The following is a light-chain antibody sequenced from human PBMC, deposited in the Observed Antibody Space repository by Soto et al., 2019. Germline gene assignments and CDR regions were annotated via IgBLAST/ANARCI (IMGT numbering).Light chain of an antibody. CDR3: QQRSNWPPEGT. CDR2: DAS. Sequence: EIVLTQSPATLSLSPGERATLSCRASQSISRFLGWYQQKPGQAPRLLIYDASNRATGIPARFSGSGSGTDFILTISSLEPEDVAVYYCQQRSNWPPEGTFGQGTKVEIK. V-gene: IGKV3-11*01. CDR1: QSISRF. J-gene: IGKJ1*01.